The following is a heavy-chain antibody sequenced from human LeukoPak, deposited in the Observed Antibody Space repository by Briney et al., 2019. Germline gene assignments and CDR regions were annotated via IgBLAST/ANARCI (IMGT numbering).Heavy chain of an antibody. CDR3: ARDMEMATITGFDY. CDR1: GYTFTTYP. Sequence: SVKVSCKASGYTFTTYPINWVRQAPGQGLEWMGGIIPIFGTANYAQKFQGRVTITADESTSTAYMELSSLRSEDTAVYYCARDMEMATITGFDYWGQGTLVTVSS. V-gene: IGHV1-69*13. D-gene: IGHD5-24*01. J-gene: IGHJ4*02. CDR2: IIPIFGTA.